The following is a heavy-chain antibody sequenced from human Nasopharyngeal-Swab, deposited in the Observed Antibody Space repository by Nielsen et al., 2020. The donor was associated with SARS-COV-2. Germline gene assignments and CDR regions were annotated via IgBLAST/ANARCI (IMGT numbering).Heavy chain of an antibody. D-gene: IGHD2-2*01. V-gene: IGHV3-9*01. CDR3: AKTINPYCSSTSCYSGGMDV. J-gene: IGHJ6*02. CDR2: ISWNSGSI. CDR1: GFTFDDYA. Sequence: GGSLRLSCAASGFTFDDYAMHWVRQAPGKGLAWVSGISWNSGSIGYADSVKGRFTISRDNAKNSLYLQMNSLRAEDPALYYCAKTINPYCSSTSCYSGGMDVWGQGTTVTVSS.